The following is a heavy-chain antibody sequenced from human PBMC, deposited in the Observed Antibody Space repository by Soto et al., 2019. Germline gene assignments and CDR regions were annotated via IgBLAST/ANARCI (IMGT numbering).Heavy chain of an antibody. J-gene: IGHJ4*02. CDR2: ISSSSSTI. CDR3: ARGYSGDYISDY. V-gene: IGHV3-48*01. CDR1: GFTFSINS. D-gene: IGHD4-17*01. Sequence: EVQLVESGGGLVQPGGCLRLSCAASGFTFSINSMNCVRQAPGKGLEWVSYISSSSSTIYYADSVKGRFTISRDNAKNSLYLQMNSLRAEDTVVYYCARGYSGDYISDYWGQGTLVTVSS.